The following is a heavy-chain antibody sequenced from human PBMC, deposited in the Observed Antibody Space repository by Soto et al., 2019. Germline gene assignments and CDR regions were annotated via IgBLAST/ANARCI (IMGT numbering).Heavy chain of an antibody. V-gene: IGHV3-7*01. D-gene: IGHD3-10*01. CDR2: IKQDGSEK. CDR1: GFTFSSYW. CDR3: ARGPRMVRGTSLTPARRYYFDL. Sequence: GGSLRLSCAASGFTFSSYWMSWVRQAPGKGLEWVANIKQDGSEKYYVDSVKGRFTISRDNAKTSLYLQMNSLRAEDTAVYYRARGPRMVRGTSLTPARRYYFDLWGQGTLVNVSS. J-gene: IGHJ4*02.